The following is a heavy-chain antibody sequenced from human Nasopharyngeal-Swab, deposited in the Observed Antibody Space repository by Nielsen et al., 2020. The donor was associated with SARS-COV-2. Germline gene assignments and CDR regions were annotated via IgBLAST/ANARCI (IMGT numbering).Heavy chain of an antibody. CDR2: INSDGSST. D-gene: IGHD3-10*01. V-gene: IGHV3-74*01. Sequence: GESLKISCVASGFTLSTYWMHWVRQAPGKGLVWVSRINSDGSSTSYADSVKGRFTISRDNAKNSLYLQMNSLRAEDTAVYYCAREHITMVQGGDYWGQGTLVTVSS. CDR3: AREHITMVQGGDY. J-gene: IGHJ4*02. CDR1: GFTLSTYW.